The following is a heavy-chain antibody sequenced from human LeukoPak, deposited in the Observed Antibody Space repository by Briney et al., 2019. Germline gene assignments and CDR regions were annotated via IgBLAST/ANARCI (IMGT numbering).Heavy chain of an antibody. V-gene: IGHV3-21*01. CDR2: IFSSSAFI. D-gene: IGHD5-12*01. Sequence: PGGSLRLSCAASGFTFSTYSMNCVRQAPGRGLEWVSSIFSSSAFIYCTDSEKGRFTISRDNAKNTLYLQMNSRRAEDTAVYYCAKSGYDFGGWFDPWGQGTLVTVSS. CDR3: AKSGYDFGGWFDP. CDR1: GFTFSTYS. J-gene: IGHJ5*02.